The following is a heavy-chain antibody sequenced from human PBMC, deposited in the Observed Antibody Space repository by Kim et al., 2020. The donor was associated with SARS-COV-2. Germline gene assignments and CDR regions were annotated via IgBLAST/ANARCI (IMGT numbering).Heavy chain of an antibody. J-gene: IGHJ1*01. D-gene: IGHD2-2*01. V-gene: IGHV3-30*04. CDR1: GFTFSTYA. Sequence: GGSLRLSCAASGFTFSTYAIHWVRQAPGKGLEWVAVISHDGTNKYYADSVKGRFTISRDNSKNTLDLQMISLRPEDTAMYYCARNFFGVVLYGVFQQWGQGTLVTVSS. CDR3: ARNFFGVVLYGVFQQ. CDR2: ISHDGTNK.